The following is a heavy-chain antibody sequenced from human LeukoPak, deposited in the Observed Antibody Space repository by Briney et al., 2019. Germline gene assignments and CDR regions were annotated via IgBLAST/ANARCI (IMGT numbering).Heavy chain of an antibody. V-gene: IGHV4-59*08. CDR2: IYYSGST. J-gene: IGHJ3*02. D-gene: IGHD2-2*01. CDR3: ARHFLDCSSTSCYEAAAFDI. CDR1: GGSFSGYY. Sequence: SETLSLTCAVYGGSFSGYYWSWIRQPPGKGLEWIGYIYYSGSTNYNPSLKSRVTISVDTSKNQFSLKLSSVTAADTAVYYCARHFLDCSSTSCYEAAAFDIWGQGTMVTVSS.